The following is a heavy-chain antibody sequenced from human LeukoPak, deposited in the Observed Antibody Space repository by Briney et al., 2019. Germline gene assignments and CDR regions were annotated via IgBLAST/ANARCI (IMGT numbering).Heavy chain of an antibody. J-gene: IGHJ4*02. CDR2: IYTSGST. D-gene: IGHD3-9*01. CDR1: GGSISSYY. V-gene: IGHV4-4*07. CDR3: ARSKTYYDILTGYAYPFDY. Sequence: SSETLSLTCTVSGGSISSYYWSWIRQPAGKGLEWIGRIYTSGSTNYNPPLKSRVTMSVDTSKNQFSLKLSSVTAADTAVYYCARSKTYYDILTGYAYPFDYWGQGTLVTVSS.